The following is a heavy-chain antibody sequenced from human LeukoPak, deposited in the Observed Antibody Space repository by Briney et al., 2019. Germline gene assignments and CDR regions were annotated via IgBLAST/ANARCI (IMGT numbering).Heavy chain of an antibody. D-gene: IGHD1-26*01. Sequence: ASVKVSCKASGYTFTSYAMHWVRQAPGQRLEWMGWINAGNGNTKYSQKLQGRVTMTTGTSTSTAYMELRSLRSDDTAVYYCARDTYSGNQGAYYYYGMDVWGQGTTVTVSS. V-gene: IGHV1-3*01. J-gene: IGHJ6*02. CDR1: GYTFTSYA. CDR2: INAGNGNT. CDR3: ARDTYSGNQGAYYYYGMDV.